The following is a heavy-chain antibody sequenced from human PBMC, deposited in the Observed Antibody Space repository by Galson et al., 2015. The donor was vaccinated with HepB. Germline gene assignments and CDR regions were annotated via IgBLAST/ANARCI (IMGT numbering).Heavy chain of an antibody. CDR1: GFTFDDYA. J-gene: IGHJ4*02. V-gene: IGHV3-9*01. CDR3: AKDLVYGGHAPYFDY. CDR2: ISWNSGSI. Sequence: SLRLSCAASGFTFDDYAMHWVRQAPGKGLEWVSGISWNSGSIGYADSVKGRFTISRDNAKNSLYLQMNSLRAEDTALYYCAKDLVYGGHAPYFDYWGQGTLVTVSS. D-gene: IGHD4/OR15-4a*01.